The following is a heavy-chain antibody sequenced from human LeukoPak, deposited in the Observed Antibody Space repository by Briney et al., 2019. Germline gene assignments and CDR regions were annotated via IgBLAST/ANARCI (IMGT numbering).Heavy chain of an antibody. J-gene: IGHJ5*02. Sequence: PGGSLRLSCAASGFTFSSYWMSWVPQAPGKGLEWVVNIKQDGSEKYYVDSVKGRFTISRDNAKNSLNLQMNSLRAEDTAVYYCARPLDTAMANWFDPWGQGTLVTVSS. V-gene: IGHV3-7*01. D-gene: IGHD5-18*01. CDR3: ARPLDTAMANWFDP. CDR2: IKQDGSEK. CDR1: GFTFSSYW.